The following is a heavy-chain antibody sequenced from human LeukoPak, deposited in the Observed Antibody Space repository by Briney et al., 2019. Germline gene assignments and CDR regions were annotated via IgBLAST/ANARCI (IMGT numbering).Heavy chain of an antibody. CDR3: ARGYNWNDPESYYYGMDV. D-gene: IGHD1-1*01. CDR1: GFTFSSYW. V-gene: IGHV3-74*01. Sequence: GGSLRLSCAASGFTFSSYWMHWVRQAPGKGLVWVSRINSDGSSTSYADSVKGRFTISRDNAKNTLYLQMNSLRAEDTAVYYCARGYNWNDPESYYYGMDVWGQGTTVTVSS. CDR2: INSDGSST. J-gene: IGHJ6*02.